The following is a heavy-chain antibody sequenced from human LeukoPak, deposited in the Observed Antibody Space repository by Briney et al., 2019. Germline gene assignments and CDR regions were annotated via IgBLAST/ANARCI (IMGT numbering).Heavy chain of an antibody. Sequence: GGSLRLSCAASGFTIGPYAMYWVRQGPGRGLEWVSVIKADGSGTFYADSVRGRFTTSGDNSKNSLYLQMNSLTSEDTALYYCATWAFYHNLDVWGQGTTVIVSS. V-gene: IGHV3-43*02. CDR3: ATWAFYHNLDV. CDR2: IKADGSGT. J-gene: IGHJ6*02. CDR1: GFTIGPYA. D-gene: IGHD2/OR15-2a*01.